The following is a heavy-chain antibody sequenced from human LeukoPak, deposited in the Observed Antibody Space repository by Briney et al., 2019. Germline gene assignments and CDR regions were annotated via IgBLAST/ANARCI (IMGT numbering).Heavy chain of an antibody. CDR1: GGTFSSYA. CDR3: ARTYSNSSPFDY. D-gene: IGHD6-6*01. CDR2: IIPIFGTA. V-gene: IGHV1-69*05. Sequence: ASVKVSCKASGGTFSSYAISWVRQAPGQGLEWMGGIIPIFGTANYAQKFQGRVTMTRDTSTSTAYMELSSLRSEDTAVYHCARTYSNSSPFDYWGQGTLVPVSS. J-gene: IGHJ4*02.